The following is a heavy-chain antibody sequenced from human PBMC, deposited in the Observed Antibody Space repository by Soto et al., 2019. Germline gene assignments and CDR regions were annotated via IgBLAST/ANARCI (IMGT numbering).Heavy chain of an antibody. V-gene: IGHV1-69*06. D-gene: IGHD6-6*01. CDR1: GGTFSSYA. CDR3: AIAARLGYYYYGMDV. J-gene: IGHJ6*02. CDR2: IIPIFGTA. Sequence: SVKVSCKASGGTFSSYAISWVRQAPGQGLEWMGGIIPIFGTANYAQKFQGRVTITADKSTSTAYMELSSLRSEDTAAYYCAIAARLGYYYYGMDVWGQGTTVTVSS.